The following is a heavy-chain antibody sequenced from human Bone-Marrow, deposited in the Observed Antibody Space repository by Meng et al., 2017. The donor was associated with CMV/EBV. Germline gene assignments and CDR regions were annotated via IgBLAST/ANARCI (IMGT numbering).Heavy chain of an antibody. CDR2: ITDSGSAT. V-gene: IGHV3-48*03. CDR1: GFTFSSYA. Sequence: GGSLRLSCAASGFTFSSYAMHWVRQAPGKGLEWVSYITDSGSATYYADSVKGRFTISRDNAKNSLYLQMNSLRVEDTAVYYCARDASRSCSGGSCYWFDPWGQGTLVTVSS. J-gene: IGHJ5*02. CDR3: ARDASRSCSGGSCYWFDP. D-gene: IGHD2-15*01.